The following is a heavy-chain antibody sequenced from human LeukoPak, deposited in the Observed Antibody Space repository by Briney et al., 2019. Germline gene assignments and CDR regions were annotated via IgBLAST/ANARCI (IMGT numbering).Heavy chain of an antibody. J-gene: IGHJ5*02. CDR2: ISGSGATT. Sequence: GGSLRLSCAASRFTFSSYDMTWVRQAPGKGLEWVSSISGSGATTYYADSVKGRFTISRDNSKNTLFLQMHSLRAEDTAIYYCVKGASGTNWFDPWGQGTLVTVSS. CDR3: VKGASGTNWFDP. CDR1: RFTFSSYD. V-gene: IGHV3-23*01. D-gene: IGHD1-26*01.